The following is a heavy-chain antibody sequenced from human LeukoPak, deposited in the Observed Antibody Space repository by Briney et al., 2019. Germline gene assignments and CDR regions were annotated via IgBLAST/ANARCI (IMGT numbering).Heavy chain of an antibody. CDR3: AKDPAGTLFYFDY. V-gene: IGHV3-30*18. J-gene: IGHJ4*02. Sequence: GGSLRLSCAASGFTFSSYGMHWVRQAPGKGLEWVAVISYDGSNKYYADSVKGRFTISRDNSKNTLYLQMNSLRAEDTAVYYCAKDPAGTLFYFDYWGQGTLVTVSS. D-gene: IGHD1-1*01. CDR1: GFTFSSYG. CDR2: ISYDGSNK.